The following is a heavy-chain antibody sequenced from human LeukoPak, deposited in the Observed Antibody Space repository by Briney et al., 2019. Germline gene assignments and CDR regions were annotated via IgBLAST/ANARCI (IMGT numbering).Heavy chain of an antibody. J-gene: IGHJ3*02. D-gene: IGHD3-22*01. CDR1: GFTFDDYA. CDR2: ISWISGSI. Sequence: GRSLRLSCAASGFTFDDYAMHWVRQAPGKGLEWVSGISWISGSIGYADSVKGRFTISRDNAKNSLYLQMNSLRAEDTALYYCAKGPYYYDSSGYYGNGAFDIWGQGTMVTVSS. V-gene: IGHV3-9*01. CDR3: AKGPYYYDSSGYYGNGAFDI.